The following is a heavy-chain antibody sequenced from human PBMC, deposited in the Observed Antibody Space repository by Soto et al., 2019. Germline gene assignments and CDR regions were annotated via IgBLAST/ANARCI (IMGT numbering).Heavy chain of an antibody. CDR3: ARDNTAVAGDAFDI. J-gene: IGHJ3*02. D-gene: IGHD6-19*01. CDR2: IIPILGIA. V-gene: IGHV1-69*08. Sequence: QVQLVQSGAEVKKPGSSVKVSCKASGGTFSSYTISWVRQDPGQGREWMGRIIPILGIANYAQKFHGRVTITADKPTSTAYMERSSLRYEDTAVYYCARDNTAVAGDAFDIWGQGTMVTVSS. CDR1: GGTFSSYT.